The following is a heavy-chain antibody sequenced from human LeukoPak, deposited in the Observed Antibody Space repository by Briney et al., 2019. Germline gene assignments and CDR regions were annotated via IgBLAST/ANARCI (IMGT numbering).Heavy chain of an antibody. J-gene: IGHJ4*02. D-gene: IGHD1-14*01. V-gene: IGHV3-15*01. CDR3: TTGVYRYPTAFDY. Sequence: GGSLRLSCAASGFTFSNAWMSWVRQAPGKGLEWVGRIKSKTDGGTTDYAAPVKGRFTISRDDSKNTLYLQMNSLKTEDTAVYYCTTGVYRYPTAFDYWGQGTLVTVSS. CDR2: IKSKTDGGTT. CDR1: GFTFSNAW.